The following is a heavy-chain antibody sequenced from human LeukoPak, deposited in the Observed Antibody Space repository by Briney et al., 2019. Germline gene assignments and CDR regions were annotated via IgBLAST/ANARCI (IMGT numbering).Heavy chain of an antibody. CDR1: GFTFSSYA. CDR3: AKAPSSGWNFFDY. V-gene: IGHV3-23*01. CDR2: ISGSGGST. J-gene: IGHJ4*02. D-gene: IGHD6-19*01. Sequence: GGSLRLSCAASGFTFSSYAMSWVRQAPGKGLEWVSAISGSGGSTYYADSVKGRFTISRDNSKNTLYLQMNSLRAEDTAVYYCAKAPSSGWNFFDYWGQETLVTVSS.